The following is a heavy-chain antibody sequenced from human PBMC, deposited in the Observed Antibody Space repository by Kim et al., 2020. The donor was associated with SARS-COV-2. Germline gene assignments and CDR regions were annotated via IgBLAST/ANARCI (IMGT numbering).Heavy chain of an antibody. V-gene: IGHV1-3*01. J-gene: IGHJ4*02. CDR3: ARPGGYNWNYVWNYYFDY. D-gene: IGHD1-7*01. Sequence: QGRVTITRDTSASTAYMELSSLRSEDTAVYYCARPGGYNWNYVWNYYFDYWGQGTLVTVSS.